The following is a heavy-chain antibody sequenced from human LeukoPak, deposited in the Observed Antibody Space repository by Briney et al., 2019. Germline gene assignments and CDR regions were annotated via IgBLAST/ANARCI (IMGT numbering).Heavy chain of an antibody. CDR2: IWYDGSNK. D-gene: IGHD2-21*02. CDR3: ARAYCGGDCYGVDY. J-gene: IGHJ4*02. Sequence: GGSLRLSCVASGFTFSSYGMHWVRQAPGKGLEWVAVIWYDGSNKYYADSVKGRFTISRDNSKNTLYLQMNSLRAEDTAVYYCARAYCGGDCYGVDYWGQGTLVTVSS. V-gene: IGHV3-33*08. CDR1: GFTFSSYG.